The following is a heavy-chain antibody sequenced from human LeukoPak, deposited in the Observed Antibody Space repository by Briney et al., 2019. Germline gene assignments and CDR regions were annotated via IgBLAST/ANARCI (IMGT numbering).Heavy chain of an antibody. CDR2: IKEDGSEK. D-gene: IGHD2-21*02. J-gene: IGHJ4*02. CDR3: ARRRIVVVTGITYFDY. Sequence: GGSLRLSCAASGFTFSRYWMSWVRQAPGKGLEWVANIKEDGSEKNYVDSVKGRFTISRDNAKNSLSLKMNSLRAEDTAMYYCARRRIVVVTGITYFDYWGQGTLVTVFS. CDR1: GFTFSRYW. V-gene: IGHV3-7*01.